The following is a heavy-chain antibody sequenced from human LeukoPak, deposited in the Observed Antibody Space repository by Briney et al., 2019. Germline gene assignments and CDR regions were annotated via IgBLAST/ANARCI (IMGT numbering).Heavy chain of an antibody. J-gene: IGHJ6*03. D-gene: IGHD3-9*01. CDR1: GYPFTAYY. Sequence: ASVKVSCKAFGYPFTAYYMYWVRQAPGQGPEWMGIINPSGGSTSYAQKFQGRVTMTRDMSTNTAYMELRSLRSDDTAVYYCARVYDILTGYDYYMDVWGKGTTVTISS. CDR3: ARVYDILTGYDYYMDV. V-gene: IGHV1-46*01. CDR2: INPSGGST.